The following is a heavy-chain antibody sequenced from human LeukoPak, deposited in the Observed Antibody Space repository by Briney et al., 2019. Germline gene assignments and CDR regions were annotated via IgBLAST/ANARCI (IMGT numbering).Heavy chain of an antibody. CDR2: IYDSGST. CDR1: GGSFSSYY. J-gene: IGHJ4*02. Sequence: SETLSLTCTVSGGSFSSYYWSWIRQPPGKGLEWIGYIYDSGSTDYNPSLKSRVTISVDTSKNRFSLRLRSVTAADTAVYYCARTVGANWDLFDYWGQGTLVTVSS. CDR3: ARTVGANWDLFDY. D-gene: IGHD7-27*01. V-gene: IGHV4-59*01.